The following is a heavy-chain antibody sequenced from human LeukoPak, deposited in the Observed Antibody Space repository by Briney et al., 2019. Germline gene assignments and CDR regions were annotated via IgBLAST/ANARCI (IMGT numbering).Heavy chain of an antibody. J-gene: IGHJ2*01. CDR1: GFTFSSYA. CDR3: ARAGGGPTTLYWYFDL. Sequence: PGGSLRLSCAASGFTFSSYAMHSVRQAPGKGLEWVTVISYDGGNKYYADSVKGRFTISRDNSKNTLYLQMNSLRAEDTAVYYCARAGGGPTTLYWYFDLWGRGTLVTVSS. D-gene: IGHD1-7*01. V-gene: IGHV3-30*04. CDR2: ISYDGGNK.